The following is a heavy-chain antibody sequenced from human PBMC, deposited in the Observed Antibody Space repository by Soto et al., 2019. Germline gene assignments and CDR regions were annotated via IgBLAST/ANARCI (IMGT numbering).Heavy chain of an antibody. V-gene: IGHV4-4*02. CDR3: ASRDPGTSVDY. CDR2: IYRTGST. Sequence: SETLSLTCAAAGGSFTSNNWWSWFRQPPGQGLEWIGEIYRTGSTNYNPSLKSRVTISLDKSENQFSLKVTSLTAADTAVYYCASRDPGTSVDYWGQGTLVTVSS. J-gene: IGHJ4*02. CDR1: GGSFTSNNW. D-gene: IGHD1-7*01.